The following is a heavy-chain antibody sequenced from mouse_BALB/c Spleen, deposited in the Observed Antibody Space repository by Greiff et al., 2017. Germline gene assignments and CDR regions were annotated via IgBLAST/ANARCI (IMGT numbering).Heavy chain of an antibody. V-gene: IGHV5-6-2*01. J-gene: IGHJ2*01. Sequence: EVMLVESGGGLVKLGGSLKLSCAASGFTFSSYYMSWVRQTPEKRLELVAAINSNGGSTYYPDTVKGRFTISRDNAKNTLYLQMSSLKSEDTALYYCARHRKYGNPLDYWGQGTTLTVSS. CDR2: INSNGGST. D-gene: IGHD2-10*02. CDR1: GFTFSSYY. CDR3: ARHRKYGNPLDY.